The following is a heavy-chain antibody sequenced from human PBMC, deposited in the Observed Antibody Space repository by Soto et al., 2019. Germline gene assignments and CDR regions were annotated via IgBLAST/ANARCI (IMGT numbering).Heavy chain of an antibody. V-gene: IGHV3-23*01. CDR2: ISGNGESK. D-gene: IGHD2-21*01. Sequence: EMQLLESGGGLVQPGGSLILSCAASGFSFSNYSLSLVRQSPGKGLAWVSGISGNGESKHYADSARGRSAISSDNSRNSLSLQMSRLRAEDTAVYCCAKSWGVRCYTSYLVIWGPGELVTVSS. CDR1: GFSFSNYS. CDR3: AKSWGVRCYTSYLVI. J-gene: IGHJ4*02.